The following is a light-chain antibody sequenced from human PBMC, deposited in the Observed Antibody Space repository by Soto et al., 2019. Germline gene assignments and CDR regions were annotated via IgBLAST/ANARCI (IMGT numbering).Light chain of an antibody. CDR3: QQFSSYPLT. CDR2: DAS. Sequence: EFVLTQSPGPLSLSPGERATLSCRASQTVRNNYLAWYQQKPGQAPRVLIYDASSRATGIPDRFSGGGSGTDFTLTISRLEPEDFAVYYCQQFSSYPLTFGGGTEVEIK. V-gene: IGKV3-20*01. CDR1: QTVRNNY. J-gene: IGKJ4*01.